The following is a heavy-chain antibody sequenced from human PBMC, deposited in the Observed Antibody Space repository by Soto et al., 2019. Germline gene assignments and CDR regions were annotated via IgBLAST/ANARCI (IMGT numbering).Heavy chain of an antibody. V-gene: IGHV3-23*01. Sequence: PGGSLRLSCSASGFTFSTFAMGWVRQAPGKGLERVSIISGNDGSTNYADSVKGRFTISRDNSKNTLYLQMNSLRAEDTAVYYCVQFDFWSGYSDYWGQGTLVTVSS. CDR1: GFTFSTFA. J-gene: IGHJ4*02. D-gene: IGHD3-3*01. CDR3: VQFDFWSGYSDY. CDR2: ISGNDGST.